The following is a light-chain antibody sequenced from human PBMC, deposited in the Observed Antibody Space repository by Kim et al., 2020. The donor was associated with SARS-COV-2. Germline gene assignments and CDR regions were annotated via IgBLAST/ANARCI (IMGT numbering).Light chain of an antibody. CDR1: QSVTSNY. V-gene: IGKV3-20*01. J-gene: IGKJ4*01. Sequence: LSPGERATLSCRASQSVTSNYLAWYQQKPGQAPRLLMYVATRRATGIPDRFSGSGSGTDFTLTIRRLEPEDFAVYYCQQYGNSLTFGGGTKVDIK. CDR3: QQYGNSLT. CDR2: VAT.